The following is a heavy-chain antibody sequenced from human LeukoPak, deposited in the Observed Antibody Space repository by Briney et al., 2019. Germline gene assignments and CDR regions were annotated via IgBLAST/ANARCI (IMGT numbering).Heavy chain of an antibody. CDR3: ARPHCSSTDCHPPEWFDP. J-gene: IGHJ5*02. Sequence: ASVKVCCKTSGYTFTNYDINWVRQATGQGLEWMGWMNPNSGNTGYAQKFQGRVTMTRNTSISTAYMELSSLRSEDTAVYYCARPHCSSTDCHPPEWFDPWGQGTLVTVSS. CDR1: GYTFTNYD. CDR2: MNPNSGNT. V-gene: IGHV1-8*01. D-gene: IGHD2-2*01.